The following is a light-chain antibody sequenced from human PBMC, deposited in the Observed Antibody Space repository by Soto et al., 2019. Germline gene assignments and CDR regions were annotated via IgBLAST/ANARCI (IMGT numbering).Light chain of an antibody. CDR2: DAS. Sequence: DIQMTQSPSSMSAYVGDRVTITCPASQDINSYLIWYQQKPGKVPKVLIYDASNLETGVPSRFSGSGSGKDFAFTISSLQPEDIATYYCQQYDSLPLTFGGGTKVHI. J-gene: IGKJ4*01. CDR1: QDINSY. CDR3: QQYDSLPLT. V-gene: IGKV1-33*01.